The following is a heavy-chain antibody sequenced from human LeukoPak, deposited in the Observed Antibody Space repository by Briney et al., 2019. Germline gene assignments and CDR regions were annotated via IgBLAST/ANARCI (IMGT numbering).Heavy chain of an antibody. V-gene: IGHV3-30*02. CDR2: IQFDGSNK. CDR1: GLTFSSYG. J-gene: IGHJ4*02. Sequence: GGSLRLSCAASGLTFSSYGMHWVRQAPGKGLEWVAFIQFDGSNKYYADSVKGRFTTSRDNSKNTLYLQMNSLRVEDTAVYYCATAYFDSSGYSDYWGQGTLVTVSS. D-gene: IGHD3-22*01. CDR3: ATAYFDSSGYSDY.